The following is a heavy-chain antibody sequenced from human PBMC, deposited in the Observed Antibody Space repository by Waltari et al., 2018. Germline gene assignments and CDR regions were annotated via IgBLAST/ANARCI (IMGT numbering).Heavy chain of an antibody. J-gene: IGHJ5*02. CDR3: ARQGDSSSWPWVDP. V-gene: IGHV4-59*01. Sequence: QVQLQESGPGLVKPSETLSLTCTVSGGSISSYYWSWIRQPPGKGLEWIGYIYSSGSTNYNPSLKSRVTISVDTSKNQFSLKRSSVTAADTAVYYCARQGDSSSWPWVDPWGQGTLVTVSS. D-gene: IGHD6-13*01. CDR2: IYSSGST. CDR1: GGSISSYY.